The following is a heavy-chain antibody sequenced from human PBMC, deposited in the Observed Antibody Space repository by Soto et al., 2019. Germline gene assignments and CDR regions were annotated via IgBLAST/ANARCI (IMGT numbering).Heavy chain of an antibody. CDR2: ISAYNGNT. D-gene: IGHD3-16*01. J-gene: IGHJ3*02. V-gene: IGHV1-18*01. CDR1: GYTFTSYG. CDR3: ARDSQNRYYDYIWGSYDAFDI. Sequence: ASVKVSCKASGYTFTSYGISWVRQAPGQGLEWMGWISAYNGNTNYAQKLQGRVTMTTDTSTSTAYMELRSLRSDDTAVYYYARDSQNRYYDYIWGSYDAFDIWGQGTMVTVSS.